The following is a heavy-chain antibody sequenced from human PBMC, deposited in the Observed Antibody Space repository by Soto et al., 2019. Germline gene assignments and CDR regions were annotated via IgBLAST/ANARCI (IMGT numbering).Heavy chain of an antibody. J-gene: IGHJ6*02. V-gene: IGHV3-30-3*01. CDR1: GFTFSSYA. CDR3: ASGTSQGQGQYYYYGMDV. Sequence: GGSLRLSCAASGFTFSSYAMHWVRQAPGKGLEWVAVISYEGSNKYYADSVKGRFTISRDNSKNMLYLQMNSLRAEDTAVYYCASGTSQGQGQYYYYGMDVWGQGTTVTVSS. CDR2: ISYEGSNK.